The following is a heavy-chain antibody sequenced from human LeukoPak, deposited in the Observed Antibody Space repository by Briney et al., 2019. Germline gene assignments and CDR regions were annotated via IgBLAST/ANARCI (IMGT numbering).Heavy chain of an antibody. Sequence: SETLSLTCTVSGGSIGSYYWSWIRQPAGKGLEWIGRSYTTGSTNYNPSLKSRVTMSLDTSKNQLSLNLSSVTAVDTAVYYCARSGGSGFQLDSWGQGTLVTVSS. CDR3: ARSGGSGFQLDS. CDR2: SYTTGST. V-gene: IGHV4-4*07. J-gene: IGHJ4*02. CDR1: GGSIGSYY. D-gene: IGHD1-26*01.